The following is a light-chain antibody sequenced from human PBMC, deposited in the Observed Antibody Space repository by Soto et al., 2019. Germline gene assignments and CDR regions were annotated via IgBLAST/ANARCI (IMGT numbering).Light chain of an antibody. Sequence: ELVLTQSPGTLSLSPGERATLSCRASQSVSSSYLAWYLQKPGQAPRLLIYGASSRATGIPDRFSGSGSGTDFTLTISRLEPEDFAVYYCQQYGNSSPTTFGQGTKVDIK. V-gene: IGKV3-20*01. CDR2: GAS. CDR1: QSVSSSY. CDR3: QQYGNSSPTT. J-gene: IGKJ1*01.